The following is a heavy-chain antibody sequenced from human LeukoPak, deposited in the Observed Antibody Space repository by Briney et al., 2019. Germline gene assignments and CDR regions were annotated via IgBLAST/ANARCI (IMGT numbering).Heavy chain of an antibody. J-gene: IGHJ3*02. V-gene: IGHV1-46*01. CDR2: INPRGGST. CDR1: GYTFTSHF. Sequence: ASVKVSCKASGYTFTSHFMHWVRQAPGQGLEWMGIINPRGGSTSYTQKFQGRVTMTRDMSTSTVYMELSSLRSEDTAVYYCARVKSYYYDTSDKDAFDIWGQGTMVTVSS. D-gene: IGHD3-22*01. CDR3: ARVKSYYYDTSDKDAFDI.